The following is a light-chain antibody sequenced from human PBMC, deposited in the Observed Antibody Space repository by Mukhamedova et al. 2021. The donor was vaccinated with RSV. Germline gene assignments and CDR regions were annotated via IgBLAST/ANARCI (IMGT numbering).Light chain of an antibody. CDR2: RNN. V-gene: IGLV1-47*01. CDR3: AAWDDSLVGLWV. Sequence: GSSSNIGSNYVYWYQQLPGTAPKLLIYRNNQRPSGVPDRFSGSKSGTSASLAISGLRSADEAAYYCAAWDDSLVGLWVFVGGTKL. J-gene: IGLJ3*02. CDR1: SSNIGSNY.